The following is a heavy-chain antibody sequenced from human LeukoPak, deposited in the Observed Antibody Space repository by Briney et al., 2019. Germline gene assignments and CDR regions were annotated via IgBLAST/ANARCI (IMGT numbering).Heavy chain of an antibody. Sequence: KPGGSLRLSCAASGFTFSSYSINWVRQAPGKGLEWVSSISSTGDYIYYADSVKGRFTTSRDNAQNSLYLQMTSLRAEDTAVYYCARGGGRGYYIPRNWFDPWGQGTLVTVSS. CDR3: ARGGGRGYYIPRNWFDP. J-gene: IGHJ5*02. CDR1: GFTFSSYS. CDR2: ISSTGDYI. D-gene: IGHD3-3*01. V-gene: IGHV3-21*01.